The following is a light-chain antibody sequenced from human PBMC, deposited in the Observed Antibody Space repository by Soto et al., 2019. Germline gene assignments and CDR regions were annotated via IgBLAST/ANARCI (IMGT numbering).Light chain of an antibody. CDR3: ISYIPSTTTHWV. J-gene: IGLJ3*02. CDR1: NSDVGGYDR. V-gene: IGLV2-14*01. Sequence: QSALTQPASVSGSPGQSITISCTGTNSDVGGYDRVSWYQHHPGKAPKLLIFEVYNRPSGISDRFSGSKSGDTASLTISGLQAGDEADYYCISYIPSTTTHWVFGGGTKVTVL. CDR2: EVY.